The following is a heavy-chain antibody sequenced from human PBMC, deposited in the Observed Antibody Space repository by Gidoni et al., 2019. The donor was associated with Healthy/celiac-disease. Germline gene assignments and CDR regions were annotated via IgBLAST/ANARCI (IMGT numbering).Heavy chain of an antibody. Sequence: QVQLVQSGAEVRKPGSSVVVHCQASGGTFSSYTITWVLQPTGHGLEWIGRIIPILGIANSAQKFQGRVTISADSPTSTAAMELSRLRSEGTAVYSCAARLGDVGLGGYFDYWGQGTLVTVSS. J-gene: IGHJ4*02. D-gene: IGHD2-21*02. V-gene: IGHV1-69*02. CDR1: GGTFSSYT. CDR3: AARLGDVGLGGYFDY. CDR2: IIPILGIA.